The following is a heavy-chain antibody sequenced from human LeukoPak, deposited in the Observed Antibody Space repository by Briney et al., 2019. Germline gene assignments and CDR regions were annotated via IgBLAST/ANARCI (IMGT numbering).Heavy chain of an antibody. Sequence: PGGSLRLSCAASGFTFSNYAMHWVRQAPGKGLEWVAVISYDGSNKYYADSVKGRFTISRDNSKNTLFLQMSSLRAEDTAVYYCARDVSLEWVLDYWGQGTLVTVSS. CDR2: ISYDGSNK. CDR1: GFTFSNYA. J-gene: IGHJ4*02. V-gene: IGHV3-30*04. CDR3: ARDVSLEWVLDY. D-gene: IGHD3-3*01.